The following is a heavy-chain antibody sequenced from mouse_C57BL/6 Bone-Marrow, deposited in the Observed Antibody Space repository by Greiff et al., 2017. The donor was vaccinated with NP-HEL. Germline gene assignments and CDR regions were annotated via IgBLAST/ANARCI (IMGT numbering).Heavy chain of an antibody. V-gene: IGHV1-54*01. CDR3: ARGGGLPFAY. CDR1: GYAFTNYL. D-gene: IGHD2-4*01. CDR2: INPGSGGT. J-gene: IGHJ3*01. Sequence: VQLQQSGAELVRPGPSVKVSCKASGYAFTNYLIEWVKQRPGQGLEWIGVINPGSGGTNYNEKFKGKATLTADKSSSTAYMQLSSLTSEDSAVYFCARGGGLPFAYWGQGTLVTVSA.